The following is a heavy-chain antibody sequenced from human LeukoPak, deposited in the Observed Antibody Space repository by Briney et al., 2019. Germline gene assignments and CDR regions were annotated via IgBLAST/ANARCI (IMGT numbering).Heavy chain of an antibody. CDR2: INQDGSEK. J-gene: IGHJ4*02. CDR3: ARDARRSYSGYDYG. CDR1: GFTFSNYW. Sequence: GGSLRLSCAASGFTFSNYWMSWVRQAPGKGLEWVANINQDGSEKYYVDSVEGRFTISRDNAKNSLYLQMNSLRAEDTAVYHCARDARRSYSGYDYGGGQGTLVTVSS. V-gene: IGHV3-7*05. D-gene: IGHD5-12*01.